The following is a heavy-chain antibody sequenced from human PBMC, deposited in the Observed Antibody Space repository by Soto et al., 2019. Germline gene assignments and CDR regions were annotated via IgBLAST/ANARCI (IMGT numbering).Heavy chain of an antibody. Sequence: GGSLRLSCGASGFTFSSYAMHWVRQAPGKGLEWVAVISYDGSNKYYADSVKGRFTISRDNSKNTLYLQMNSLRAEDTAVYYCATPYYDFWSGRSRYYYGMDVWGQGTTVTVSS. D-gene: IGHD3-3*01. CDR1: GFTFSSYA. CDR2: ISYDGSNK. CDR3: ATPYYDFWSGRSRYYYGMDV. J-gene: IGHJ6*02. V-gene: IGHV3-30-3*01.